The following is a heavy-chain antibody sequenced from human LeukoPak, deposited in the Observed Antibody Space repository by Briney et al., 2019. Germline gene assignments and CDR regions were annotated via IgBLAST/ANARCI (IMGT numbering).Heavy chain of an antibody. J-gene: IGHJ5*02. CDR1: GFTFSSYS. V-gene: IGHV3-21*01. D-gene: IGHD1-1*01. CDR2: ISSSSSYI. CDR3: ARDLLERLIDP. Sequence: GGSLRLSCAASGFTFSSYSMNWVRQAPGKGLEWVSSISSSSSYIYYADSVKGRFTISRDNAKNSLYLQMNSLRAEDTAVYYCARDLLERLIDPWGQGTLVTVSS.